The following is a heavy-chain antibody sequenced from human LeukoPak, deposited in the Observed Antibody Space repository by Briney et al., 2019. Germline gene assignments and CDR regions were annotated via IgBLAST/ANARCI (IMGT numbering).Heavy chain of an antibody. CDR1: GFNFRNSN. V-gene: IGHV3-48*04. Sequence: PGWSLRLSCAASGFNFRNSNMNWVRQAPGKGLEWVSYINSISSSIYYADSVKGRFTISRDNAKNSLYLQMNSLRAEDTALYYCARERGSSGWYYFDYWGQGTLVTVSS. CDR2: INSISSSI. CDR3: ARERGSSGWYYFDY. J-gene: IGHJ4*02. D-gene: IGHD6-19*01.